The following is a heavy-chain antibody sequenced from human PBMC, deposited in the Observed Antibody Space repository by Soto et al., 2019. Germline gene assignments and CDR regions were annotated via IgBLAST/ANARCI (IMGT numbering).Heavy chain of an antibody. CDR2: ISYDGSNK. D-gene: IGHD3-22*01. J-gene: IGHJ3*02. CDR1: GFTFSSYA. Sequence: QVQLVESGGGVVQPGRSLRLSCAASGFTFSSYAMHWVRQAPGKGLEWVAVISYDGSNKYYADSVKGRFTISRDNSKNTLYLQMNSLRAEDTAVYYCARDYYDSSGYYCYNAFDIWGQGTMVTVSS. CDR3: ARDYYDSSGYYCYNAFDI. V-gene: IGHV3-30-3*01.